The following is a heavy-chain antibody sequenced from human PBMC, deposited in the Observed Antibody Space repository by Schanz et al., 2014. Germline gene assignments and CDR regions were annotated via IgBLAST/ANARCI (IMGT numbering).Heavy chain of an antibody. CDR3: ARGGGPEDVFDI. Sequence: EVQLLESGGGLVQPGGSLRISCAASGFTFSGYAMSWVRQAPGKGLEWVSSIVGGGGRTYYADSVKGRFTISRDNSKNTLYLQMNSLRVEDTAVYYCARGGGPEDVFDIWGQGTILTVSS. CDR2: IVGGGGRT. V-gene: IGHV3-23*01. D-gene: IGHD5-12*01. CDR1: GFTFSGYA. J-gene: IGHJ3*02.